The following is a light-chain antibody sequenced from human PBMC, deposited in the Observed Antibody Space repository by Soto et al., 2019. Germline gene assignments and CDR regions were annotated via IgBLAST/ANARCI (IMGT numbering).Light chain of an antibody. J-gene: IGKJ1*01. CDR2: AAS. CDR3: QQCGSSPWT. CDR1: QSVSSYY. Sequence: EIVLTQSPGTLSLSPGERATLSCRASQSVSSYYLAWYQQKPGQAPRLLIYAASSRATGIPDRFSGGGSGTDFTLTIRRLEPEDFAGYYFQQCGSSPWTFGQWTKVESK. V-gene: IGKV3-20*01.